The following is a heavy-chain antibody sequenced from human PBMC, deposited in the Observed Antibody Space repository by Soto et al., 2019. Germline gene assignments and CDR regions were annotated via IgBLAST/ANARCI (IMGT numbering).Heavy chain of an antibody. CDR3: ARTYDDSGPNSGGYGFDI. D-gene: IGHD3-22*01. J-gene: IGHJ3*02. Sequence: TETMSLTCTVSGDSVGTYYWRWIRQPPGKGLEWIAYIYYSGSTSYNPSLKSRVTISLDTSKNQFSLKLSSVTAADTSVYYCARTYDDSGPNSGGYGFDIWGPGTMVT. CDR2: IYYSGST. CDR1: GDSVGTYY. V-gene: IGHV4-59*02.